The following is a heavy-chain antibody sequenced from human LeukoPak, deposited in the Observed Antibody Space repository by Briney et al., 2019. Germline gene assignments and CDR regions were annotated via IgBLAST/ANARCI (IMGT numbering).Heavy chain of an antibody. J-gene: IGHJ3*02. CDR3: AKETASGYGAFDI. V-gene: IGHV3-23*01. Sequence: GGSLRLSCAASGFTFSSYAMSWVRQAPGKGLEWVSGVSGSGASTYYPDSVKGRFTISRDNSKNTLYLQMNSLRAEDTAVYYCAKETASGYGAFDIWGQGTMVTVPS. D-gene: IGHD3-22*01. CDR1: GFTFSSYA. CDR2: VSGSGAST.